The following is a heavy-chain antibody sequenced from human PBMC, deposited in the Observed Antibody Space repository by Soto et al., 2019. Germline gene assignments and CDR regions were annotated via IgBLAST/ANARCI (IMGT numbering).Heavy chain of an antibody. CDR2: IIPILGIA. CDR3: ARAEAHDSGYDYYYHYYMAV. V-gene: IGHV1-69*02. CDR1: GGTFSSYT. Sequence: ASVKVSWKASGGTFSSYTISWVRQAPGQGLEWMGRIIPILGIANYAQKFQGRVTITADKSTSTAYMELSSLRSEDTAVYYCARAEAHDSGYDYYYHYYMAVWGKGTTVTVSS. J-gene: IGHJ6*03. D-gene: IGHD5-12*01.